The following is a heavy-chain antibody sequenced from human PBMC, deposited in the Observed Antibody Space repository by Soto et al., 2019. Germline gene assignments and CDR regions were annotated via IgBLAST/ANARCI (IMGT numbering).Heavy chain of an antibody. CDR1: EFTFSNYA. D-gene: IGHD2-15*01. CDR3: ARGQVVAAQH. Sequence: GGSLRLSCAASEFTFSNYAMSWVRQAPGKGLEWVSAISYGGGTTYYADSVKGRFTISRDNSKNTLYLQMNSLRAEDTAVYYCARGQVVAAQHWGQGTLVTVSS. CDR2: ISYGGGTT. J-gene: IGHJ4*02. V-gene: IGHV3-23*01.